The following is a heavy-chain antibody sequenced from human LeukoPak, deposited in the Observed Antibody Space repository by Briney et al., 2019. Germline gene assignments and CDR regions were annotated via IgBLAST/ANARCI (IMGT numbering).Heavy chain of an antibody. D-gene: IGHD1-14*01. CDR1: GFTFSSCG. Sequence: GGSLRLSCAASGFTFSSCGFNWVRQAPGKGLEWVSSIGPTGTDRYYADSVRGRFTISRDNAKNSMHLQMDSLRDEDTAVYYCATETIGRHYDYWGQGTLLTVSS. V-gene: IGHV3-21*01. J-gene: IGHJ4*02. CDR3: ATETIGRHYDY. CDR2: IGPTGTDR.